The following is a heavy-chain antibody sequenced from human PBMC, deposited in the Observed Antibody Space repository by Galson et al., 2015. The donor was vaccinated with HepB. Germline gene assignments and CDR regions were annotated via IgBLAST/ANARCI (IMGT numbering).Heavy chain of an antibody. CDR2: ISSSSSAV. CDR3: PGSDSVGFFYGRPAWYFDL. D-gene: IGHD3-22*01. CDR1: GVTFSTYN. Sequence: SLRLSCAASGVTFSTYNLHWVRQAPGKGLEWISYISSSSSAVYYADSVKGRFTISRDNTKNSLYLQMNSLRAEDTGVYYCPGSDSVGFFYGRPAWYFDLWGRGTLVTVSS. V-gene: IGHV3-48*03. J-gene: IGHJ2*01.